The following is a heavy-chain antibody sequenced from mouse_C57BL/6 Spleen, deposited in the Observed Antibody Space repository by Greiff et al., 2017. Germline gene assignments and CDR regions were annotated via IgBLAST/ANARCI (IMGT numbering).Heavy chain of an antibody. CDR3: ARLGQLRLDAMDY. V-gene: IGHV1-64*01. CDR2: IHPNSGST. CDR1: GYTFTSYW. Sequence: QVQLQQPGAELVKPGASVKLSCKASGYTFTSYWMHWVKQRPGQGLEWIGMIHPNSGSTNYNEKFKSKATLTVDKSSSTAYMQLSSLTSEDSAVYYCARLGQLRLDAMDYWGQGTSVTVSS. J-gene: IGHJ4*01. D-gene: IGHD3-2*02.